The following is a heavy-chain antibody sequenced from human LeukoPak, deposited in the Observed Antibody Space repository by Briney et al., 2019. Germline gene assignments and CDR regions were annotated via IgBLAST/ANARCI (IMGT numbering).Heavy chain of an antibody. Sequence: GGSLRLTCAASGFIFSTYRMSWVRQAPGKGLEWVSLINDSGRRTYYADSVKGRFTVSRDNSKYTLYLQMNSLRVEDTAVYYCASSTYNYDYALDVWGQGTTVTVSS. D-gene: IGHD5-24*01. CDR2: INDSGRRT. V-gene: IGHV3-23*01. J-gene: IGHJ6*02. CDR1: GFIFSTYR. CDR3: ASSTYNYDYALDV.